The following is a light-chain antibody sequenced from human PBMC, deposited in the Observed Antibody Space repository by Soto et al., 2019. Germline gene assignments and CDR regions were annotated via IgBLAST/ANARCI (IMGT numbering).Light chain of an antibody. CDR2: EVT. V-gene: IGLV2-8*01. J-gene: IGLJ1*01. CDR3: SSYAGSNNFV. CDR1: SSDVGYYDY. Sequence: QSALTQPPSASGFPGQSVTISCTGTSSDVGYYDYVSWYQQHPGKAPKLVIYEVTKRPSGVPDRVSASKSGNTASLTVCGLRAEDEADYYCSSYAGSNNFVFGSGTKLTVL.